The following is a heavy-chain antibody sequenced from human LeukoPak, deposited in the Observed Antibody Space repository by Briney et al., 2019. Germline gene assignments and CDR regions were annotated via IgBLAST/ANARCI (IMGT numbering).Heavy chain of an antibody. D-gene: IGHD3-3*01. CDR2: IYYSGST. CDR3: ARAVGQTYYDFWSGYPPRAGFDP. V-gene: IGHV4-59*01. J-gene: IGHJ5*02. CDR1: GGSISSYY. Sequence: KTSETLSLTCTVSGGSISSYYWSWIRQPPGKGLEWIGYIYYSGSTNYNPSLKSRVTLSVDTSKNQFSLKLSSVTAADTAVYYCARAVGQTYYDFWSGYPPRAGFDPWGQGTLVTVSS.